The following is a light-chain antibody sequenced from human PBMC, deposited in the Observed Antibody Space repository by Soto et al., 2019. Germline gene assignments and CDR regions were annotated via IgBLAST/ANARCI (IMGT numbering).Light chain of an antibody. V-gene: IGLV8-61*01. CDR2: STN. Sequence: QAVVTHEPSFSVCPGGTVTLTCGLRSGSVSTSYYPSWYQQTPGQAPRTLIYSTNTRSSGVPDRFSGSILGNKAALTITGAQADDESDYYCVLYMGSGISVFGGGTQLTVL. CDR1: SGSVSTSYY. J-gene: IGLJ7*01. CDR3: VLYMGSGISV.